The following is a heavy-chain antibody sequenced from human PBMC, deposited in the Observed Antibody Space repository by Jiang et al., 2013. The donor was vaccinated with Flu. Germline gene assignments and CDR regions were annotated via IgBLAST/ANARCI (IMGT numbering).Heavy chain of an antibody. CDR2: ISAYNGNT. D-gene: IGHD6-13*01. J-gene: IGHJ6*03. CDR1: GYTFTSYG. CDR3: ARGLRDSSSWYYSMDV. V-gene: IGHV1-18*01. Sequence: GAEVKKPGASVKVSCKASGYTFTSYGISWVRQAPGQGLGWMGWISAYNGNTNYAQKLQGRVTMTTDTSTSTAYMELRSLRSDDTAVFYCARGLRDSSSWYYSMDVWGKGTTVTVSS.